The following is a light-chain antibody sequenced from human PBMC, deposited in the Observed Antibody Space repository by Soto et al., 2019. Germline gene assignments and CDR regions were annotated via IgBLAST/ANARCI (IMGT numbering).Light chain of an antibody. Sequence: DVVMTQSPLSLPVTPGEPASSSCRSSQSHLHSDGYNYLDWFLQRPGQSPQVLIYLGSNRAPGVPDRFSGSGSGTDFTLKISRVEAEDVGVYYCMQALQTPLTFGGGTKVEIK. CDR2: LGS. CDR1: QSHLHSDGYNY. V-gene: IGKV2-28*01. CDR3: MQALQTPLT. J-gene: IGKJ4*01.